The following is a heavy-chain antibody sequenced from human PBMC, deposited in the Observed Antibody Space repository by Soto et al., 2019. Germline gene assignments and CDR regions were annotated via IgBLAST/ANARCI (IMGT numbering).Heavy chain of an antibody. CDR2: IIPIFGTA. Sequence: SVKVSCKASGGTFSSYAISWVRQAPGQGLEWMGGIIPIFGTANYAQKFQGRVTITADESTSTAYMELSSLRSEDTAVYYCARGRGSRSYSYYFDYWGQGTLVTVSS. V-gene: IGHV1-69*13. D-gene: IGHD3-10*01. J-gene: IGHJ4*02. CDR3: ARGRGSRSYSYYFDY. CDR1: GGTFSSYA.